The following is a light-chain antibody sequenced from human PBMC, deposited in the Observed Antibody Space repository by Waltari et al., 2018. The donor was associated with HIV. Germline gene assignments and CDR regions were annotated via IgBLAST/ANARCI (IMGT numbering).Light chain of an antibody. V-gene: IGKV3-20*01. Sequence: EIVLTQSPGTLSLSPGERAALSCRASQSVTSNYLAWYQQKPGRAPRLLISGASNMASCIPDRFSGSGAGTDFTLTISRLEPEDFAVYYCQQYGTSQWTFGRGTKVEI. CDR3: QQYGTSQWT. CDR2: GAS. J-gene: IGKJ1*01. CDR1: QSVTSNY.